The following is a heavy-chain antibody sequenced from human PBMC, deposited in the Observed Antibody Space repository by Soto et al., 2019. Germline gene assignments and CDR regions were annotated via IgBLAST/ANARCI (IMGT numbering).Heavy chain of an antibody. Sequence: QVQLVESGGGVVQPGRSLRLSCAASGFTFSSYGMHWVRQAPGKGLEWVAVIWYDGSNKYYADSVKGRFTISRDNSKNTLYLQMNSLRAEDTAVYYCARTLPRAEAGPFDYWGQGTLVTVSS. V-gene: IGHV3-33*01. CDR2: IWYDGSNK. CDR3: ARTLPRAEAGPFDY. CDR1: GFTFSSYG. J-gene: IGHJ4*02. D-gene: IGHD6-13*01.